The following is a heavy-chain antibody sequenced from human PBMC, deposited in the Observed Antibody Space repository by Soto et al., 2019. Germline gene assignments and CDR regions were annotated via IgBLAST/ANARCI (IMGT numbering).Heavy chain of an antibody. CDR3: ARRGYGLYFDY. CDR1: GFTFSYYA. V-gene: IGHV3-64*01. J-gene: IGHJ4*02. Sequence: EVQLVESGGGLVLPGGSLRLSCAASGFTFSYYAMHWVRQAPGKGLEYVSVISGNGDSTYYANSVKGRFTISRDNSKNTLYLQMGSLRDEDMAVYYCARRGYGLYFDYWGQGTRVTVSS. CDR2: ISGNGDST. D-gene: IGHD3-10*01.